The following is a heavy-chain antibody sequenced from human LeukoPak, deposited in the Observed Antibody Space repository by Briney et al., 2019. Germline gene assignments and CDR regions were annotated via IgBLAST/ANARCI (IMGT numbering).Heavy chain of an antibody. J-gene: IGHJ3*02. Sequence: GASVKVSCKASASTFSTYAIHWVRPAPGQGLEWMGWISTGNGNTRYSKAFQDRVTISRDTSASTVYMELRGLRSEDTAVYYCARVRDGYNDAYDIWGQGTMVTVTS. D-gene: IGHD5-24*01. V-gene: IGHV1-3*03. CDR1: ASTFSTYA. CDR2: ISTGNGNT. CDR3: ARVRDGYNDAYDI.